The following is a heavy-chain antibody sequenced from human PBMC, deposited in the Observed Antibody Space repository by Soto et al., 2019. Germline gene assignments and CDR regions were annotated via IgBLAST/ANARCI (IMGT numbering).Heavy chain of an antibody. J-gene: IGHJ6*04. Sequence: GGSLRLSWAVSGFTFSSYAMSWVRQAPGTGLEWVSAISGSGGSTYYADSVQGRFTISRDNAKNSLYLQMNSLRAEDTAGYYCARVLGAEAGKYYSCSVTAVWPKGSADPVSP. CDR1: GFTFSSYA. V-gene: IGHV3-23*01. CDR2: ISGSGGST. CDR3: ARVLGAEAGKYYSCSVTAV. D-gene: IGHD6-13*01.